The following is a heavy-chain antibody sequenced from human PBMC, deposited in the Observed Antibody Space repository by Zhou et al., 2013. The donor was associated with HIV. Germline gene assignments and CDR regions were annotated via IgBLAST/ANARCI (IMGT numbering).Heavy chain of an antibody. CDR2: ISSYNGHT. CDR1: GFTFTGFG. D-gene: IGHD2-15*01. Sequence: QVQVVQSGAELKKPGASVKVSCKTSGFTFTGFGISWVRQAPGQGLEWMGWISSYNGHTNYAQKFQGRLTVTTDTSTSTAYMELRSLASDDTAVYYCAIDRWEVGWSGHFDYWGQGTLVTVSS. V-gene: IGHV1-18*01. CDR3: AIDRWEVGWSGHFDY. J-gene: IGHJ4*02.